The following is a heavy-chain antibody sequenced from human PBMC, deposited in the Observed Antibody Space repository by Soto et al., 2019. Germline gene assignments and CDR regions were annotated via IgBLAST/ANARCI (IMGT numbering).Heavy chain of an antibody. Sequence: GGSLRLSCAASGFTFTSYSMNWVRQTPGKGLEWVSSISSSGTYIFYADSVKGRFTISRDNAKNSLYLQMNSLRAEDTAVYYCARFVGCPGYWGQGTLVTVSS. V-gene: IGHV3-21*01. CDR3: ARFVGCPGY. CDR2: ISSSGTYI. CDR1: GFTFTSYS. D-gene: IGHD1-26*01. J-gene: IGHJ4*02.